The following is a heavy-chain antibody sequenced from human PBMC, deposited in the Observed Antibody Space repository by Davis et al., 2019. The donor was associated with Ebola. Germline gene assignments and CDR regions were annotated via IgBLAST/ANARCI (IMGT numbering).Heavy chain of an antibody. J-gene: IGHJ6*02. V-gene: IGHV3-23*01. CDR3: ARVLRLSSSWRQYYYGMDV. Sequence: GESLKISCAASGFTFRSYAMSWVRQAPGKGLEWVSAISGSGGSTYYADSVKGRFTISRDNSKNTLYLQMNSLRAEDTAVYYCARVLRLSSSWRQYYYGMDVWGQGTTVTVSS. D-gene: IGHD6-13*01. CDR2: ISGSGGST. CDR1: GFTFRSYA.